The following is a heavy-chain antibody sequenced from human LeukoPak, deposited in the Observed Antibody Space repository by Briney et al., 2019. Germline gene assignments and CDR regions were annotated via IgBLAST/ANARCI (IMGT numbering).Heavy chain of an antibody. D-gene: IGHD2-15*01. CDR2: ITSSGSII. Sequence: PGGSLRLSCAASGFSLRSYSMNWVRQAPGKGLEWVSYITSSGSIIHYTDSVKGRFTISRDNVDNSLYLQMNSLRAEDTAVYYCARVRVGYYFDYWGQGTLVTVSS. J-gene: IGHJ4*02. CDR3: ARVRVGYYFDY. V-gene: IGHV3-48*01. CDR1: GFSLRSYS.